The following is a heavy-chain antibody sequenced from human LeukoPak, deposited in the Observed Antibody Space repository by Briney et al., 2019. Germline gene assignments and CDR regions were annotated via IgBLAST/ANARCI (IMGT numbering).Heavy chain of an antibody. D-gene: IGHD4-17*01. CDR2: ITPIFGTA. Sequence: GPPVKVSCKASGGTFSSYAISWVRQAPGQGLEWMGGITPIFGTANYAQKFQGRVTITADESTSTAYMELSSLRSEDTAVYYCARSLGYGDYSQAFDYWGQGTLVTVSS. CDR3: ARSLGYGDYSQAFDY. V-gene: IGHV1-69*13. J-gene: IGHJ4*02. CDR1: GGTFSSYA.